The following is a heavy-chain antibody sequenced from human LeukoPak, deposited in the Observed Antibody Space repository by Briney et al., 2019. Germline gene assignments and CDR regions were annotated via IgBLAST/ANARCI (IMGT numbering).Heavy chain of an antibody. D-gene: IGHD3-22*01. J-gene: IGHJ4*02. V-gene: IGHV3-23*01. Sequence: EGSLRLSCAVSGITLSNYGMSWVRQAPGKGLEWVAGISGSGGGTNYADSVKGRFTISRDNPKNTLYLQMHSLGAEDTAVYFCAKRGVVIRVILVGFHKEAYYFDSWGQGALVTVSS. CDR3: AKRGVVIRVILVGFHKEAYYFDS. CDR1: GITLSNYG. CDR2: ISGSGGGT.